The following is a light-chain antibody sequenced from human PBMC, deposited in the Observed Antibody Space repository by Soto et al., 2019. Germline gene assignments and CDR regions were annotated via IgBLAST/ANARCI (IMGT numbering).Light chain of an antibody. V-gene: IGKV1-6*01. CDR3: LQDYNFPYT. CDR1: QGIKSD. Sequence: AIPMTQSPSSLSASVGDRVTITCRASQGIKSDLAWYQQKPGKAPKLLIFAASSLQSGVPSRFSGSGSSTDFTLTISSLQPEDFATYYCLQDYNFPYTFGQGTKLEI. CDR2: AAS. J-gene: IGKJ2*01.